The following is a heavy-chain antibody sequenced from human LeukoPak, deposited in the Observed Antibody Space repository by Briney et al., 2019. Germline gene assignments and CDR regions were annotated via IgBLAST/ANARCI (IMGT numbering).Heavy chain of an antibody. CDR3: ARSCLIVDIVATIRARLGGNGFDI. V-gene: IGHV4-39*07. D-gene: IGHD5-12*01. CDR1: GGSITSTSYY. Sequence: SETLSLTCTVSGGSITSTSYYWGWIRQPPGKGLEWIGTIYYTGRTYYNPSLKSRVTISVDTSKNQFSLRLSSVTAADTAVYYCARSCLIVDIVATIRARLGGNGFDIWGQGTMVTVSS. J-gene: IGHJ3*02. CDR2: IYYTGRT.